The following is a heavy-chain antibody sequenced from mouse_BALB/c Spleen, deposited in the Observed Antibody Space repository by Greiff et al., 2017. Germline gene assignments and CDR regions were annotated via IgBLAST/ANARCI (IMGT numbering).Heavy chain of an antibody. V-gene: IGHV5-6-3*01. J-gene: IGHJ4*01. CDR3: ARGPLITTATTYAMDY. Sequence: EVKVVESGGGLVQPGGSLKLSCAASGFTFSSYGMSWVRQTPDKRLELVATINSNGGSTYYPDSVKGRFTISRDNAKNTLYLQMSSLKSEDTAMYYCARGPLITTATTYAMDYWGQGTSVTVSS. D-gene: IGHD1-2*01. CDR1: GFTFSSYG. CDR2: INSNGGST.